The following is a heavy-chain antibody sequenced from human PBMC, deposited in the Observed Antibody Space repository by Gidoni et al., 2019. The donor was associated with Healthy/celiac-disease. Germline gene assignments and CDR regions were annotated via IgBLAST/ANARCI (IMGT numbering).Heavy chain of an antibody. CDR3: ARDYYDSSGYYYGVDY. CDR2: ISSSSSTI. CDR1: GFTFSSYS. D-gene: IGHD3-22*01. Sequence: EVQLVESGGGLVQPGGSLRLSCAASGFTFSSYSMNWVRQAPGKGLEWVSYISSSSSTIYYADSVKGRFTISRDNAKNSLYLQMNSLRDEDTAVYYCARDYYDSSGYYYGVDYWGQGTLVTVSS. V-gene: IGHV3-48*02. J-gene: IGHJ4*02.